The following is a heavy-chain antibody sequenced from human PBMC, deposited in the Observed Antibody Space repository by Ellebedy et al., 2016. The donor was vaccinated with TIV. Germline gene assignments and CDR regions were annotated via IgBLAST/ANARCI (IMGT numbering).Heavy chain of an antibody. J-gene: IGHJ4*02. CDR3: AKGGTEAFDY. CDR2: SHYSRST. V-gene: IGHV4-39*07. Sequence: MPSETLSLTCNVSGGSISALNYHWGWVRPSPGRGLEWIGNSHYSRSTYYNPSLRSRVTISIDTSKNQFSLRLNSVTAADTALYYCAKGGTEAFDYWGQGTLVTVSS. CDR1: GGSISALNYH.